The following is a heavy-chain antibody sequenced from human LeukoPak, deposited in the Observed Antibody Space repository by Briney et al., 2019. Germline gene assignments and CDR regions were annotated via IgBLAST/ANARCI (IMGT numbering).Heavy chain of an antibody. J-gene: IGHJ6*02. CDR1: GGSISSSSYY. CDR3: ARHRTDYYYYGMDV. CDR2: IYYSGST. Sequence: SETLSLTCTVSGGSISSSSYYWGWIRQPPGKGLEWIGSIYYSGSTYYNPSLKSRVTISVDTSKDQFSLKLSSVTAADTAVYYCARHRTDYYYYGMDVWGQGTTVTVSS. V-gene: IGHV4-39*01.